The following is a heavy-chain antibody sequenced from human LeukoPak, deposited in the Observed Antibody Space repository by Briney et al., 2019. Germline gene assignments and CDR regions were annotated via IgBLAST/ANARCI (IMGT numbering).Heavy chain of an antibody. CDR3: ARAYNPFAGY. CDR2: ISSSSSYI. D-gene: IGHD1-1*01. CDR1: GFTFSSYS. J-gene: IGHJ4*02. V-gene: IGHV3-21*01. Sequence: KSGGSLRLSRAASGFTFSSYSMNWVRQAPGKGLEWVSSISSSSSYIYYADSVKGRFTISRDNAKNSLYLQMNSLRAEDTAVYYCARAYNPFAGYWGQGTLVTVSS.